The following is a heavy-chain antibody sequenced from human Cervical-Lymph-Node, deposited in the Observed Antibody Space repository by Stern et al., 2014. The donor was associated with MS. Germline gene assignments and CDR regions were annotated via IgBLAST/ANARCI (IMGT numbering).Heavy chain of an antibody. CDR1: GVSLSIDSYY. CDR2: VSHSGTT. Sequence: QVQLQESGPGLVKPSETLSLTCSVSGVSLSIDSYYWGWVRQTPGKGLEWIGSVSHSGTTYYNPSLKVGFTISAAPPNNHFSLKLGSVTAADTGVYYCARHDRIALGTAIGKWGQGTLVTVSP. V-gene: IGHV4-39*01. D-gene: IGHD2-21*02. J-gene: IGHJ4*02. CDR3: ARHDRIALGTAIGK.